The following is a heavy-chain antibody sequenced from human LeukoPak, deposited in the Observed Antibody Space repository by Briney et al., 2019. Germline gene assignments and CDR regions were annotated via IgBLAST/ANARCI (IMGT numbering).Heavy chain of an antibody. CDR3: ARAKTTVTKPFDY. CDR1: GGSISSYY. J-gene: IGHJ4*02. Sequence: PSETLSLTCTVSGGSISSYYWSWIRQPPGKGLEWIGEINHSGSTNYNPSLKSRVTISVDTSKNQFSLKLSSVTAADTAVYYCARAKTTVTKPFDYWGQGTLVTVSS. CDR2: INHSGST. V-gene: IGHV4-34*01. D-gene: IGHD4-17*01.